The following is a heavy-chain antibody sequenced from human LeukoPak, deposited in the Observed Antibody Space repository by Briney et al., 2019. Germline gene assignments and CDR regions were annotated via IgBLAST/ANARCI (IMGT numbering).Heavy chain of an antibody. CDR1: GFTFSTST. CDR2: IKRDGSEK. V-gene: IGHV3-7*05. CDR3: AREEI. J-gene: IGHJ3*02. Sequence: GRSLRLSCAASGFTFSTSTMHWVRQAPGKGLEWVANIKRDGSEKYYVDSVKGRFTISRDNSKNSLHLQMNSLRAEDTAVYYCAREEIWGQGTMVSVSS.